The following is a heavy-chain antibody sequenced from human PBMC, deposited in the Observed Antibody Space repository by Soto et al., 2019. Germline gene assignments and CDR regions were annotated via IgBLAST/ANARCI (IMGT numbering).Heavy chain of an antibody. CDR1: GGSFSGYY. D-gene: IGHD2-8*02. CDR3: GREKITGLFDY. CDR2: INHSGST. J-gene: IGHJ4*02. Sequence: PSETLSLTCAVYGGSFSGYYWTWIRQPPGTGLEWIGEINHSGSTNYNPSLKSRVTISVDTSKNQFSLKLTSVTAADTAGYYVGREKITGLFDYWGQGTLVTVSS. V-gene: IGHV4-34*01.